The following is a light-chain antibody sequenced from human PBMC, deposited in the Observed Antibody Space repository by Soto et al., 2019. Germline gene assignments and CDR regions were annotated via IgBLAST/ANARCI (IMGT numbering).Light chain of an antibody. CDR3: HQYDSSPRT. V-gene: IGKV3-20*01. Sequence: EIVLTQSPGTLSLSPGERATLSCRASQSVSTSYLAWYQQKPGQAPRLLIYGASSRATGIPDRFSGSGSGTDFTLTISRLETEDFTVYYCHQYDSSPRTFGGGTKVEIK. CDR2: GAS. CDR1: QSVSTSY. J-gene: IGKJ4*01.